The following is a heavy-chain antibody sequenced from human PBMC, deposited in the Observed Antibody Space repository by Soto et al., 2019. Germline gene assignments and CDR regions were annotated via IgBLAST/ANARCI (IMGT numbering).Heavy chain of an antibody. CDR3: AREAGYHTTIGQQPPDC. CDR1: GFTFNNYG. D-gene: IGHD6-13*01. V-gene: IGHV3-33*01. J-gene: IGHJ4*02. CDR2: IWHYGSNK. Sequence: QVQLVESGGGIVQPGGSLGLSCAASGFTFNNYGMHWVRQAPGKGLEWVAGIWHYGSNKYYKDSVKGRFTISRDNSKNMFYLQMNSIRAEDTAVYQCAREAGYHTTIGQQPPDCWGQGIMVTVSS.